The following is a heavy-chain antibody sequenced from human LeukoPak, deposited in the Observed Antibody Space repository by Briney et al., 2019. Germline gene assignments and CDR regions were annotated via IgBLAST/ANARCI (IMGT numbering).Heavy chain of an antibody. Sequence: PGGSLRLSCAASGFTFSSYSMNWIRQAPGKGLEWVAGISGGGGSTYYADSVKGRFTISRDNSKNTLYLQMDSLRAEDTPLYYCAKGSGINHYHWIDPWGQGTLVTVSS. D-gene: IGHD1-14*01. CDR2: ISGGGGST. CDR3: AKGSGINHYHWIDP. CDR1: GFTFSSYS. V-gene: IGHV3-23*01. J-gene: IGHJ5*02.